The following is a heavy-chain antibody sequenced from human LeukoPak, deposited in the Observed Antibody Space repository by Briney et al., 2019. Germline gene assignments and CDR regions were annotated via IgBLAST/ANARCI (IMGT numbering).Heavy chain of an antibody. J-gene: IGHJ6*03. Sequence: ASVKVSCKASGGTFSSYAISWMRQALGQGLEWMGGIIPIFGTANYAQKFQGRVTITADKSTSTAYMELSSLGSEDTAVYYCARGAVAGRWDYYYYYMDVWAKGPRSPSP. CDR2: IIPIFGTA. V-gene: IGHV1-69*06. CDR1: GGTFSSYA. D-gene: IGHD6-19*01. CDR3: ARGAVAGRWDYYYYYMDV.